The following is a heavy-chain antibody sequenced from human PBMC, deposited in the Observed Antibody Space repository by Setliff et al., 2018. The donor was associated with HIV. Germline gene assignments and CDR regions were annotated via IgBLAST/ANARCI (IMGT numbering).Heavy chain of an antibody. CDR3: AVNLDV. V-gene: IGHV3-48*01. CDR2: IGTSTSTI. J-gene: IGHJ6*04. CDR1: GFTFSAYG. Sequence: GGSLRLSCAASGFTFSAYGMNWVRQAPGKGLEWVSHIGTSTSTIYYADSVKGRFTISRDNAKNSLYLQMNSLRAEDTAVYYCAVNLDVWGKGTTVTVPS.